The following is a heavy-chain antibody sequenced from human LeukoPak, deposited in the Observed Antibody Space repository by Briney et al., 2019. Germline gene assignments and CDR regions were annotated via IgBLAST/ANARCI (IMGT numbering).Heavy chain of an antibody. CDR3: ARGVDSPSTVTTLWSWFDP. Sequence: SETLCLTCAVYGGSFSGYFWSWIRQPPGKGLEWMGEINHSGSTNYNPSLKSRVTISVDTSKNQFSLKLSSVTAADTAVYYCARGVDSPSTVTTLWSWFDPWGQGTLVTVSS. CDR1: GGSFSGYF. D-gene: IGHD4-11*01. J-gene: IGHJ5*02. CDR2: INHSGST. V-gene: IGHV4-34*01.